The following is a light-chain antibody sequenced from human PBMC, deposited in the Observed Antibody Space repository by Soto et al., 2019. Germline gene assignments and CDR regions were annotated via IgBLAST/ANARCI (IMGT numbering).Light chain of an antibody. J-gene: IGKJ1*01. CDR3: QQYETFSGT. Sequence: TQSPSTLSASVGDRVTITCRASQSISTWLAWYQQKPGKAPKLVIYDASTLQRGVPSRFSGGGSGTQFTLTISSLQPEDFATYYCQQYETFSGTFGQGTKVDIK. CDR1: QSISTW. V-gene: IGKV1-5*01. CDR2: DAS.